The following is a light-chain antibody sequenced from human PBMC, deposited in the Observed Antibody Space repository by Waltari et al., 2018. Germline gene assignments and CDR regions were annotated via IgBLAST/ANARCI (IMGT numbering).Light chain of an antibody. J-gene: IGKJ5*01. CDR3: QQYDHMPIT. Sequence: DTQMTQSPPSLSASVGDRVTITCQASQDIANYLGWYQKKPGKAPKLLIYDASNLATGVPSRFSGRGSGTDFTLISTGLQPEDVATYYCQQYDHMPITFGQGTRAEIE. V-gene: IGKV1-33*01. CDR2: DAS. CDR1: QDIANY.